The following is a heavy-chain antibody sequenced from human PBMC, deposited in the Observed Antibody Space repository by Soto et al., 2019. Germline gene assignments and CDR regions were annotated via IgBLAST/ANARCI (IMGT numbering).Heavy chain of an antibody. Sequence: QVQLVQSGAEVKKPGASVKVSCKASGYTFTSYGISWVRQAPGEGLEWMGWISAYNGNTNYAQKLQGRLTMTTETSTSTAYMELRSLRSDDTAVYYCARDHFVVVPAAIGYWGQGTLVTVSS. V-gene: IGHV1-18*01. D-gene: IGHD2-2*01. CDR2: ISAYNGNT. J-gene: IGHJ4*02. CDR3: ARDHFVVVPAAIGY. CDR1: GYTFTSYG.